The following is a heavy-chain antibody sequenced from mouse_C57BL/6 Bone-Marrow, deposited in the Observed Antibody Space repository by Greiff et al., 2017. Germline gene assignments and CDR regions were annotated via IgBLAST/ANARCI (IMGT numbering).Heavy chain of an antibody. CDR2: IYPYNDGT. J-gene: IGHJ4*01. D-gene: IGHD2-4*01. V-gene: IGHV1-14*01. Sequence: VQLQQSGPELVKPGASVKMSCKASGYTFTGYVMHWVKQKPGQGLEWIGYIYPYNDGTKYNEKFKGKATLTSDKSSSTAYMELSSLTSEDSAVYYCARLAYDYDWYYAMDYWGQVTSVTVSS. CDR3: ARLAYDYDWYYAMDY. CDR1: GYTFTGYV.